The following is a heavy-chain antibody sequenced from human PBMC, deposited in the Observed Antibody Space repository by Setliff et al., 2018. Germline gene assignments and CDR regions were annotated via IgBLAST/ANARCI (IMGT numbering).Heavy chain of an antibody. Sequence: GGSLRLSCAASGFTFSSYAMSWVRQAPGKGLEWVSAISGSGGSTYYADSVKGRFTISRDNSKNTLSLQMNSLRAEDTAVYYCAREGDGGVNQFDYWGQGTLVTVSS. V-gene: IGHV3-23*01. CDR3: AREGDGGVNQFDY. CDR2: ISGSGGST. CDR1: GFTFSSYA. J-gene: IGHJ4*02. D-gene: IGHD3-16*01.